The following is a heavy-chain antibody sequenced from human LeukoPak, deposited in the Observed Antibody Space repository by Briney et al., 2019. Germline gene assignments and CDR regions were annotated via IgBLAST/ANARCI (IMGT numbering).Heavy chain of an antibody. Sequence: ASVKVSCKASGGTFSSYAISWVRQAPGQGLEWMGGIIPIFGTANYAQKFQGRVTITADKSTSTAYMELSSLRSEDTAVYYCARATEMATIIDYWGQGTLVTVSS. D-gene: IGHD5-24*01. CDR2: IIPIFGTA. CDR3: ARATEMATIIDY. V-gene: IGHV1-69*06. CDR1: GGTFSSYA. J-gene: IGHJ4*02.